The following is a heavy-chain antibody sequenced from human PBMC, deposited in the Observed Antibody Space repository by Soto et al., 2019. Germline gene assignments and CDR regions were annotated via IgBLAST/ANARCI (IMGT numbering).Heavy chain of an antibody. CDR1: GYTFTSYA. J-gene: IGHJ4*02. CDR3: ARCRWAWGSSSPFDY. V-gene: IGHV1-3*01. Sequence: QVQLVQSGAEVKKPGASVKVSCKASGYTFTSYAMHWVRQAPGQRLEWMGWINAGNGNTKYSQKFQGRVTITRDTSASTAYMELSSLRSEDTAVYYCARCRWAWGSSSPFDYWGQGTLVTVSS. D-gene: IGHD6-6*01. CDR2: INAGNGNT.